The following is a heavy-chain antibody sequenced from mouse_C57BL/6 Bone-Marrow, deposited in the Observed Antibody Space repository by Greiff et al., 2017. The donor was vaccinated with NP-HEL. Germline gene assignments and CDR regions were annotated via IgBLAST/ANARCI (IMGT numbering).Heavy chain of an antibody. D-gene: IGHD2-13*01. V-gene: IGHV5-6*01. CDR3: ASPYGDGVAWFAY. CDR1: GFTFSSYG. CDR2: ISSGGSYN. Sequence: EVKLMESGGDLVKPGGSLKLSCAASGFTFSSYGMSCVRQTPDKRLEWVATISSGGSYNYYPDTVKGRFPISRDTAKNTLYLQMRSLKSEDTAMYYCASPYGDGVAWFAYGGRGTLVTVSA. J-gene: IGHJ3*01.